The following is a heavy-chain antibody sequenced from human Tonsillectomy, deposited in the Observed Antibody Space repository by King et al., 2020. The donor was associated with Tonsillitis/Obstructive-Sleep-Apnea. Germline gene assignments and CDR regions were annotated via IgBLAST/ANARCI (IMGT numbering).Heavy chain of an antibody. D-gene: IGHD3-22*01. Sequence: GQLVQSGAEVKKPGESLKISCKGSGYSFTSYWIGWVRQMPGKGLEWMGIIYPGDSDTRYSPSFQGQFTISADNSISTAYLQWSSLKASDTAMYYCARLLGYYDSSGYYYDYYYYYMDVWGKGTTVTVSS. V-gene: IGHV5-51*01. CDR3: ARLLGYYDSSGYYYDYYYYYMDV. J-gene: IGHJ6*03. CDR2: IYPGDSDT. CDR1: GYSFTSYW.